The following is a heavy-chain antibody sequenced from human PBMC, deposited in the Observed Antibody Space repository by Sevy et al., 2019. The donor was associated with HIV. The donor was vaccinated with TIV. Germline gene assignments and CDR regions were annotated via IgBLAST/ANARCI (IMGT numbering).Heavy chain of an antibody. J-gene: IGHJ4*02. CDR2: ISGSGGST. CDR3: AKDSWVAAAGTLDY. CDR1: GFTFSSYA. V-gene: IGHV3-23*01. D-gene: IGHD6-13*01. Sequence: GGSLRLSCAASGFTFSSYAMSWVRQAPGKGLEWVSAISGSGGSTYYADSVKGRFTISRDNSKNTLYLQMNSLSAEDTAVYYCAKDSWVAAAGTLDYWGQGTLVTVSS.